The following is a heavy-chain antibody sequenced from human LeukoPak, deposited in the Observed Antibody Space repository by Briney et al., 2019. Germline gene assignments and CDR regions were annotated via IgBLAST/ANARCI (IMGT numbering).Heavy chain of an antibody. CDR3: ARGRTGYSSSWYPRY. D-gene: IGHD6-13*01. V-gene: IGHV4-39*07. Sequence: SETPSLTCTVSGGSISSSSYYWGWIRQPPGKGLEWIGSIYYSGSTYYNPSLKSRVTISVGTSKNQFSLKLSSVTAADTAVYYCARGRTGYSSSWYPRYWGQGTLVTVSS. CDR2: IYYSGST. J-gene: IGHJ4*02. CDR1: GGSISSSSYY.